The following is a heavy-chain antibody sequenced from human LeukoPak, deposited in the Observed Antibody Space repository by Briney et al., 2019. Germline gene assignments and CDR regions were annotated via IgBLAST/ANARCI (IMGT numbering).Heavy chain of an antibody. CDR2: ISAYNGNT. J-gene: IGHJ5*02. D-gene: IGHD3-3*01. Sequence: ASVKVSCKASGYTFTSYGISWVRQAPGQGLEWMGWISAYNGNTNYAQKLQGRVTMTTDTSTSTAYMELRSLRSDDTAVYYCARDREYDFWGAHHHYNWFDPWGQGTLVTVSS. CDR3: ARDREYDFWGAHHHYNWFDP. V-gene: IGHV1-18*01. CDR1: GYTFTSYG.